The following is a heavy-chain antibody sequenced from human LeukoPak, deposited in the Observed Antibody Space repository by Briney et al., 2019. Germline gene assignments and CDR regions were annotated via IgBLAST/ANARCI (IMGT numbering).Heavy chain of an antibody. Sequence: GGSLRLSCAASGFPFNAYWMTWVRRAPGKGLEWVANIRQDGDTKYHVDSVKGRFTISRDNAMNSLYLQMNSLRAEDTAIYYCARSLPYGTTWYGRSDFWGQGTLVTVSS. D-gene: IGHD6-13*01. J-gene: IGHJ4*02. CDR3: ARSLPYGTTWYGRSDF. CDR1: GFPFNAYW. V-gene: IGHV3-7*03. CDR2: IRQDGDTK.